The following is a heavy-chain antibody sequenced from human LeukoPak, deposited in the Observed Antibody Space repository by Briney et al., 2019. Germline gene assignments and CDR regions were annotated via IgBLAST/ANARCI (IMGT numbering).Heavy chain of an antibody. CDR2: IYYSGRT. CDR3: ARGSITMVRGVIGVYYYYYYMDV. CDR1: GGSISSYY. V-gene: IGHV4-59*12. J-gene: IGHJ6*03. D-gene: IGHD3-10*01. Sequence: SETLSLTCTVSGGSISSYYWNWIRQPPGKGLEWIGYIYYSGRTNYNPSLKSRVTMSVDTSKNQFSLKLSSVTAADTAVYYCARGSITMVRGVIGVYYYYYYMDVWGKGTTVTISS.